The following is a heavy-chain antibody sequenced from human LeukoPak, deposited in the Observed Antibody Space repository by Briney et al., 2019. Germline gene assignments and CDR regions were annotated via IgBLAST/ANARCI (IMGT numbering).Heavy chain of an antibody. CDR3: VTGGALGGHFPH. Sequence: GGSLRLSCAASGFTFRNYAMHWVRQTPEKGLEWVAVISYDGVYKNYADSVKGRFTISRDDPKNTLYLQMDNLRVEDTAVYYCVTGGALGGHFPHWGQGTRVTVSS. CDR2: ISYDGVYK. D-gene: IGHD1-26*01. J-gene: IGHJ1*01. V-gene: IGHV3-30*04. CDR1: GFTFRNYA.